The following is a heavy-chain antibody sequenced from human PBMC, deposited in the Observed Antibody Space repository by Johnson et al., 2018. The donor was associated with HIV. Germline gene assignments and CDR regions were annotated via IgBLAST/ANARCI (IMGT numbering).Heavy chain of an antibody. V-gene: IGHV3-9*01. CDR3: AKGRSSTPWEHAFDI. D-gene: IGHD1-1*01. Sequence: VLLVESGGGLIQPGRSLRLSCAASGFTFDDYAMHWVRQAPGQGLEWVSGISWNSGSIGYADSVKGRFTLSRDNAKNSLYLQMNSLRAEDTALYYCAKGRSSTPWEHAFDIWGQGTMVTVSS. J-gene: IGHJ3*02. CDR1: GFTFDDYA. CDR2: ISWNSGSI.